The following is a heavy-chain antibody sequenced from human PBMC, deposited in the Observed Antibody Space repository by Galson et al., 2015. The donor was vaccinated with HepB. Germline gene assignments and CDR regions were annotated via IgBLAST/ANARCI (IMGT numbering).Heavy chain of an antibody. CDR2: ISGSGGYT. D-gene: IGHD3-10*01. CDR1: GFSFSSYA. Sequence: SLRLSCAASGFSFSSYAMSWVRQAPGKGLEWVSAISGSGGYTFYADSVKGRFTISRDNSKNTLYLQMNSLRAEDTAVYYCAKDRGTMVRGVLDPWGQGTLVTVSS. CDR3: AKDRGTMVRGVLDP. V-gene: IGHV3-23*01. J-gene: IGHJ5*02.